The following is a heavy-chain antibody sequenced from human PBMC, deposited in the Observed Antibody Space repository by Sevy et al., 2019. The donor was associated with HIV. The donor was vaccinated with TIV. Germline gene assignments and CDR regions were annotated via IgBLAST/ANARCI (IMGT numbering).Heavy chain of an antibody. CDR3: ATAVMITFEGVIANDY. CDR1: GYTLTELS. Sequence: ASVKVSCKVSGYTLTELSMHWLRQAPGKGLEWMGGFDPEDGETIYAQKFQGRVTMTEDTSTDTAYMELSSLRSEDTAVYYCATAVMITFEGVIANDYWGQGTLVTVSS. J-gene: IGHJ4*02. CDR2: FDPEDGET. V-gene: IGHV1-24*01. D-gene: IGHD3-16*02.